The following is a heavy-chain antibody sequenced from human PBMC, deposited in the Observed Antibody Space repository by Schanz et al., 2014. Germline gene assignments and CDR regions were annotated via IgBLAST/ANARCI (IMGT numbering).Heavy chain of an antibody. CDR1: GGSISSSDW. Sequence: QVQLQESGPGLVKPSGTLSLTCAVSGGSISSSDWWSWVRQPPGKGLEWIGEIYHSGSTNYNPSLKSRVTISVDKPKKQFSLKVTSMPAADTAVYYCARGHHPPGITVAARGFDPWGQGTLVTVSS. J-gene: IGHJ5*02. D-gene: IGHD6-19*01. V-gene: IGHV4-4*02. CDR3: ARGHHPPGITVAARGFDP. CDR2: IYHSGST.